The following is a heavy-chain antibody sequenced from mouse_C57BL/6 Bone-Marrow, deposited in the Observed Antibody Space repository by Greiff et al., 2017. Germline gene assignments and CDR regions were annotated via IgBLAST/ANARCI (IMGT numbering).Heavy chain of an antibody. CDR3: ARWDDYDGGYFDY. J-gene: IGHJ2*01. V-gene: IGHV1-81*01. CDR1: GYTFTSYG. D-gene: IGHD2-4*01. CDR2: INPRSGNT. Sequence: QVQLKESGAELARPGASVKLSCKASGYTFTSYGISWVKQRTGQGLEWIGEINPRSGNTYYNEKFKGKATLTADKSSSTAYMELRSLTSEDSAVYFCARWDDYDGGYFDYWGQGTTLTVSS.